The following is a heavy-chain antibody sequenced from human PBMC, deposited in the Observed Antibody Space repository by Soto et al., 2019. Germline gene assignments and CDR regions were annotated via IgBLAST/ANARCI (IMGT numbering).Heavy chain of an antibody. CDR2: IWYDGTQK. CDR1: GFTFNTYS. CDR3: ARDQGDGYNGGAQGGMDV. Sequence: PGGSLRLSCEASGFTFNTYSMHWVRQPPGKGLEWLAAIWYDGTQKYYADSVKGRFTISRDNSKNTLYLQMNSLRAEDTAVYYCARDQGDGYNGGAQGGMDVWGQGTTVTVSS. V-gene: IGHV3-33*01. D-gene: IGHD5-12*01. J-gene: IGHJ6*02.